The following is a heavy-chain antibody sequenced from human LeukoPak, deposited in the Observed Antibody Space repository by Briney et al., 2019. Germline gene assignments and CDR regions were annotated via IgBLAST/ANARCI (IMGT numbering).Heavy chain of an antibody. CDR3: ARGFFLYGSGSYYYYYYYMDV. V-gene: IGHV1-8*03. J-gene: IGHJ6*03. CDR1: GGTFTNYA. Sequence: ASVKVSCKASGGTFTNYAINWVRQATGQGLEWMGWMNPNSGNTGYAQKFQGRVTITRDTSMSTAYMELSSLRSEDTAVYYCARGFFLYGSGSYYYYYYYMDVWGKGTTVTVSS. D-gene: IGHD3-10*01. CDR2: MNPNSGNT.